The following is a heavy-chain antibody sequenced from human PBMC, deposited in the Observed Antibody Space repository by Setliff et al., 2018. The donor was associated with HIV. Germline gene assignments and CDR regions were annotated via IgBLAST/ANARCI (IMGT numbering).Heavy chain of an antibody. Sequence: SETLSLTCTVSGYSISSGYYWGWIRQPPGKGLEWIGSIYHSGSTYYNPSLKSRVTISVDTSKKQFSLKMGSVTAADTAIYYCARESTMAAAGFDYWGQGTLVTVSS. D-gene: IGHD6-13*01. J-gene: IGHJ4*02. CDR3: ARESTMAAAGFDY. CDR2: IYHSGST. CDR1: GYSISSGYY. V-gene: IGHV4-38-2*02.